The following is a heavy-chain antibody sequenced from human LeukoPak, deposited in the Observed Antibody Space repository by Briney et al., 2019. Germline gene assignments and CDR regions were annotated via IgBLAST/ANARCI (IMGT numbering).Heavy chain of an antibody. V-gene: IGHV4-61*02. J-gene: IGHJ5*02. Sequence: SETLSLTCTVSGGSISSGSYYWRWFRQPAGTALEWIGRIYTSGTITYNPSLKSRVTMSVDTSKNQFSLKLSSVTAADTAVSYWAKDSGASEEVKFDPWGQGTLVTVSS. D-gene: IGHD3-10*01. CDR2: IYTSGTI. CDR1: GGSISSGSYY. CDR3: AKDSGASEEVKFDP.